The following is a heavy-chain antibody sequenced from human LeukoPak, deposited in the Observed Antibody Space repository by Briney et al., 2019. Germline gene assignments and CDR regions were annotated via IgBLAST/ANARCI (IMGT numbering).Heavy chain of an antibody. CDR2: ISAYNGNT. V-gene: IGHV1-18*01. CDR3: ARGVEYYYGSGSYYNDY. CDR1: GYTFTSYG. J-gene: IGHJ4*02. Sequence: ASVKVSCKASGYTFTSYGISWVRQAPGQGLEWMGWISAYNGNTNYAQKLQGRVTMTTDTYTSKAYMELRSLRSDDTAVYYCARGVEYYYGSGSYYNDYWGQGTLVTVSS. D-gene: IGHD3-10*01.